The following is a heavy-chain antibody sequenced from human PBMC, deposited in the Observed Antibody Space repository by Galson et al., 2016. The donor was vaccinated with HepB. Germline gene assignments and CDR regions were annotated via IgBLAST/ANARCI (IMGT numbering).Heavy chain of an antibody. V-gene: IGHV1-2*06. CDR3: ARDKGEAGGQHYFYMDV. J-gene: IGHJ6*03. D-gene: IGHD2-8*02. CDR1: GYTFTGYYL. Sequence: SVKVSCKASGYTFTGYYLMYWVRQAPGQGLEWIGRINPKTGDTNYAQKFQGRVTMTRDTSISTAYMGLTRLTDEDTAVYYCARDKGEAGGQHYFYMDVWGKGTTVTVSS. CDR2: INPKTGDT.